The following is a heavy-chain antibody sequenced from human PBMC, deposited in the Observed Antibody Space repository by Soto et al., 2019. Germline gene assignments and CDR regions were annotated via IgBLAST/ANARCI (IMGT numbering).Heavy chain of an antibody. D-gene: IGHD6-19*01. J-gene: IGHJ4*02. CDR1: GFTFSSYA. Sequence: GGSLRLSCAASGFTFSSYAMHWVRQAPGKGLEWVAVISYDGSNKYYADSVKGRFTISRDNSKNTLYLQMNSLRAEDTAVYYCASPIRKGYSSGLTIDYWGQGTLVTVSS. CDR2: ISYDGSNK. CDR3: ASPIRKGYSSGLTIDY. V-gene: IGHV3-30-3*01.